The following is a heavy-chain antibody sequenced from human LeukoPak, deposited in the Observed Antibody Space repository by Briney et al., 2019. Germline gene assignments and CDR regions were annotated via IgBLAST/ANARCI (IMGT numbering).Heavy chain of an antibody. V-gene: IGHV1-46*01. Sequence: GASVKVSCKASGYTFTSYYMHWVRQAPGQGLEWMGIINPSGGSTSYAQKFQGRVTMTRDTSTSTVYMELSSLRSEDTAVYDCFATTVTMAYDYWGQGTLVTVSS. CDR1: GYTFTSYY. J-gene: IGHJ4*02. CDR2: INPSGGST. D-gene: IGHD4-17*01. CDR3: FATTVTMAYDY.